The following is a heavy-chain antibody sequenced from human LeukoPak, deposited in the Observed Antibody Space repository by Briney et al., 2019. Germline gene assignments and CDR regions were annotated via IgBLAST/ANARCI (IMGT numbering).Heavy chain of an antibody. CDR1: GFSLTTSGVG. CDR2: IYWNDDK. D-gene: IGHD2-15*01. J-gene: IGHJ4*02. V-gene: IGHV2-5*01. Sequence: SGPTLVNPTQTLTLTCTFSGFSLTTSGVGVGWIRQPPGKALEWLAVIYWNDDKYYSPSLKSRFTITKDTSKNQVVLTMTNMNPVDTATYYCVVGFDYWGQGTLVTVSS. CDR3: VVGFDY.